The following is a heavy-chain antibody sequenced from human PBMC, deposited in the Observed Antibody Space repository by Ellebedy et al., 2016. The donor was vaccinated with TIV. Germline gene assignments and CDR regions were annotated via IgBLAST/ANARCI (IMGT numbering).Heavy chain of an antibody. CDR3: ARDGWAAPLPVWNYYYGMDV. V-gene: IGHV1-2*02. Sequence: AASVKVSCKASGYTFTGYYMHWVRQAPGQGLEWMGWINPNSGGTNYAQKFQGRVTMTRDTSISTAYMELSRLRSDDTAVYYCARDGWAAPLPVWNYYYGMDVWGQGTTVTVSS. J-gene: IGHJ6*02. CDR1: GYTFTGYY. CDR2: INPNSGGT. D-gene: IGHD3-16*01.